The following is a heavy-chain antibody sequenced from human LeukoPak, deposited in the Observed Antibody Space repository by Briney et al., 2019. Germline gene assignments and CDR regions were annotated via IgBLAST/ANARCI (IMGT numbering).Heavy chain of an antibody. CDR3: ARDTGGGYYLYFDY. V-gene: IGHV3-23*01. J-gene: IGHJ4*02. Sequence: GGSLRLSCAASGFTFSSYGMSWVRQAPGKGLEWVSAISGSGGSTYYADSVKGRFTVSRGNSKNTLYLQMNSLRAEDTAVYYCARDTGGGYYLYFDYWGQGTLVTVSS. D-gene: IGHD3-22*01. CDR2: ISGSGGST. CDR1: GFTFSSYG.